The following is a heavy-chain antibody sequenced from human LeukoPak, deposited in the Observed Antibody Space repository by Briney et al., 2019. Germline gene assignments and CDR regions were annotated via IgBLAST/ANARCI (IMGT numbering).Heavy chain of an antibody. CDR1: GFTLSSYG. V-gene: IGHV3-33*01. Sequence: GGSLRLSCAASGFTLSSYGMHWVRQAPGKGLEWVAIIYYDGSDKYYADSVKGRFTISRDNPKDTLYLQMNSLRAEDTAVYYCARQIAYYYDSSGYYTTDYWGQGTLVTVSS. CDR3: ARQIAYYYDSSGYYTTDY. J-gene: IGHJ4*02. CDR2: IYYDGSDK. D-gene: IGHD3-22*01.